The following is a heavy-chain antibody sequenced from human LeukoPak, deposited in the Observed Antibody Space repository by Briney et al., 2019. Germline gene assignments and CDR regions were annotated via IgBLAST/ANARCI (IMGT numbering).Heavy chain of an antibody. CDR2: INHSGST. D-gene: IGHD4-17*01. CDR1: GGSFSGYY. Sequence: SETLSLTCAVYGGSFSGYYWIWIRQSPGKGLEWIGEINHSGSTNYNPSLKSRVTISVDTSKNQFSLKLSSVTAADTAVYYCARASAAYGDYEDYWGQGTLVTVSS. J-gene: IGHJ4*02. CDR3: ARASAAYGDYEDY. V-gene: IGHV4-34*01.